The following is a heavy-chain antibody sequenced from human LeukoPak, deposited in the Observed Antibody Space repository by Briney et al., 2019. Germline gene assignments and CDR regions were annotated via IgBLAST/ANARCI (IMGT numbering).Heavy chain of an antibody. J-gene: IGHJ3*02. CDR1: GYTFTRVW. Sequence: GESLEISCKGSGYTFTRVWIGWVRQMPGKGLEWMGIIYPGDSDTRYSPSFQGQVTMSVDRSITTAYLQWSSLKASDTAIYYCARKTGGSGTYKGVFDIWGQGTMVTVSS. D-gene: IGHD3-10*01. V-gene: IGHV5-51*01. CDR3: ARKTGGSGTYKGVFDI. CDR2: IYPGDSDT.